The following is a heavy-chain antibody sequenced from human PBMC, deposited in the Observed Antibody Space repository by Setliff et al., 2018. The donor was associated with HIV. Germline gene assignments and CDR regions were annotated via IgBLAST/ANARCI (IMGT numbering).Heavy chain of an antibody. CDR2: INHSGTT. CDR1: GGSISSHY. V-gene: IGHV4-34*01. Sequence: SETLSLTCTVSGGSISSHYWSWIRQPPGKGLEWTGEINHSGTTNYNPSLKSRVTISVDTSKNQFSLKLSSVTAADTAVYYCARGGADVLRYFDWLLSTRAEYFQHWGQGTLVTVSS. CDR3: ARGGADVLRYFDWLLSTRAEYFQH. J-gene: IGHJ1*01. D-gene: IGHD3-9*01.